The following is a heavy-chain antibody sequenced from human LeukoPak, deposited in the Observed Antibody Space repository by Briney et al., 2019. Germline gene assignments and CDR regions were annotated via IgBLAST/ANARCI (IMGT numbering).Heavy chain of an antibody. D-gene: IGHD6-13*01. V-gene: IGHV3-11*06. CDR3: AREFEQSSWYVRGMDV. CDR1: GFTFSDYY. Sequence: GGSLRLSCAASGFTFSDYYMSWIRQAPGKGLEWVSYISSSSSYTNYADSVKGRFTISRDNAKNSLYLQMNSLRAEDTAVYYCAREFEQSSWYVRGMDVWGQGTTVTVSS. J-gene: IGHJ6*02. CDR2: ISSSSSYT.